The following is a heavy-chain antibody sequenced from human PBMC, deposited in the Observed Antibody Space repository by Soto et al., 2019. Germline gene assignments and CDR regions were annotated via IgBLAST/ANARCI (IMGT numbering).Heavy chain of an antibody. D-gene: IGHD3-9*01. CDR1: GVSISSGGYS. CDR2: IYHSGST. CDR3: DRGHHNSGLNYDILTVNPKQRGGYDCSGREX. V-gene: IGHV4-30-2*01. Sequence: TLALTGAVSGVSISSGGYSLSWIRQPPGKGLELIGYIYHSGSTYYNPSLKRRVTISVDRSKNQFSLKLSSVTAADTAVYYCDRGHHNSGLNYDILTVNPKQRGGYDCSGREXWGQGTMGT. J-gene: IGHJ6*02.